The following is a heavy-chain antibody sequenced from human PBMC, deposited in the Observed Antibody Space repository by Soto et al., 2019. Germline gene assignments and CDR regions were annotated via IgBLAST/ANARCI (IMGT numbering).Heavy chain of an antibody. J-gene: IGHJ4*02. V-gene: IGHV3-21*01. CDR1: GFAFSSYS. D-gene: IGHD5-18*01. Sequence: PGGSLRLSCAASGFAFSSYSMNWFRQAPGKGLEWVSSISSSSSYIYYADSVKGRFTISRDNAKNSLYLQMNSLRAEDTAVYYCARDTRGIYSYGYDAYWGQGTLVTVSS. CDR3: ARDTRGIYSYGYDAY. CDR2: ISSSSSYI.